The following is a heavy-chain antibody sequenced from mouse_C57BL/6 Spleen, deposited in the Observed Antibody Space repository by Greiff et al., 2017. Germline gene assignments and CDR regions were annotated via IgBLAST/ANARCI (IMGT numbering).Heavy chain of an antibody. CDR1: GYAFSSSW. CDR3: ATAQATWFAY. J-gene: IGHJ3*01. Sequence: QVQLQQSGPELVKPGASVKISCKASGYAFSSSWMNWVKQRPGKGLEWIGRMYPGDGDTNYNGKFKGKATLTADKSSSTAYMQLSSLTSEDSAVYFCATAQATWFAYWGQGTLVTVSA. V-gene: IGHV1-82*01. CDR2: MYPGDGDT. D-gene: IGHD3-2*02.